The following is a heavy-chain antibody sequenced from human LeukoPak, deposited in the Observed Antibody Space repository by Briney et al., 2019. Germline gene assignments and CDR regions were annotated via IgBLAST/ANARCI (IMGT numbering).Heavy chain of an antibody. D-gene: IGHD3-22*01. V-gene: IGHV3-20*04. Sequence: GGSLRLSCAASGFTFDDYGMSWVRQAPGKGLEWVSGINWNGGSTGYADSVKGRFTISRDNAKNSLYLQMNSLRAEDTALYYCARDHPYYYDSSGYYSGGDYWGQGTLITVSS. CDR2: INWNGGST. J-gene: IGHJ4*02. CDR1: GFTFDDYG. CDR3: ARDHPYYYDSSGYYSGGDY.